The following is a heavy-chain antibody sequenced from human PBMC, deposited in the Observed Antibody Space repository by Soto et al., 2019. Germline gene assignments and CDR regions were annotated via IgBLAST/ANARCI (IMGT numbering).Heavy chain of an antibody. J-gene: IGHJ4*02. CDR1: GFTFSSYA. CDR3: ARDLTGDGYFDS. V-gene: IGHV3-30-3*01. CDR2: ISYDGSNK. Sequence: QVQLVESGGGVVQPGRSLRLSCAASGFTFSSYAMHWVRQAPGKGLEWVAVISYDGSNKYYADSVKGRFTISRDNSKNTLYLQMNSLRAEDTAVYYCARDLTGDGYFDSWGQGTLVTVSS.